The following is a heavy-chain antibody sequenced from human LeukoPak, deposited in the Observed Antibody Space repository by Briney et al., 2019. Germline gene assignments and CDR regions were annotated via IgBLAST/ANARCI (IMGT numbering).Heavy chain of an antibody. Sequence: GASVKVSCKASGGTFSSYAISWVRQAPGQGLEWMGGIIPIFGTANYAQKFQGRVTITTDESTSTAYMELSSLRSEDTAVYYCARDFRPSTVTLSYYMDVWGKGTTVTVSS. CDR2: IIPIFGTA. CDR1: GGTFSSYA. CDR3: ARDFRPSTVTLSYYMDV. D-gene: IGHD4-11*01. J-gene: IGHJ6*03. V-gene: IGHV1-69*05.